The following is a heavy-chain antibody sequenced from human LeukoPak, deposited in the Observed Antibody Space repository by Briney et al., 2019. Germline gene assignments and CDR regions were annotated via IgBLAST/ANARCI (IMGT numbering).Heavy chain of an antibody. CDR1: GYTFTDYY. V-gene: IGHV1-2*02. J-gene: IGHJ4*02. Sequence: GASVTVSCKASGYTFTDYYIHWVRQAPGQGLEWMGWINPNSDYTFYAQKCQGRVSLTRDTSISTVYMELTTLTSDDTALYYCAVAPGDYWGQGTLVSVSA. D-gene: IGHD2-21*01. CDR3: AVAPGDY. CDR2: INPNSDYT.